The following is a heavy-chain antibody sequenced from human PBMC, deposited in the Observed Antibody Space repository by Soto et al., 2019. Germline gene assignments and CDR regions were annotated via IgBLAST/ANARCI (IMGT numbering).Heavy chain of an antibody. CDR3: ASRPPIRNCNAVFAY. CDR2: IKQDGSEK. V-gene: IGHV3-7*03. J-gene: IGHJ4*02. D-gene: IGHD1-1*01. Sequence: MRRVRKRKGKGLEWVANIKQDGSEKYYVDSVKGRFTISRDNAKNSLFLLMNSLRVEDTALYYCASRPPIRNCNAVFAYLVQGTPVTVSS.